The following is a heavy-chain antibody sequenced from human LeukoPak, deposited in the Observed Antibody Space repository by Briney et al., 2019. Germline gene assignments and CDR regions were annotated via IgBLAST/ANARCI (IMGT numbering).Heavy chain of an antibody. D-gene: IGHD2-2*02. CDR1: GYTFTSYA. CDR2: INAGNGNT. J-gene: IGHJ3*02. CDR3: ARAGFYCSSTSCYKAHDAFDI. Sequence: ASVKVSCKASGYTFTSYAIHWVRQAPGQRLEWMGWINAGNGNTRYSQNFQGRVTITRDTSASTAYMELSSLRSEDTAVYYCARAGFYCSSTSCYKAHDAFDIWGQGTMVTVSS. V-gene: IGHV1-3*01.